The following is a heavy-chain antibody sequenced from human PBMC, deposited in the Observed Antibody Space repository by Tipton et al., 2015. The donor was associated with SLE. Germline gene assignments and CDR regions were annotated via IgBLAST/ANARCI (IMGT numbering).Heavy chain of an antibody. CDR3: ARGKGIAGRPRDAFDI. D-gene: IGHD6-6*01. CDR2: INQSGST. V-gene: IGHV4-34*01. Sequence: TLSLTCTVYGGSFSGYYWSWIRQPPGKGLEWIGEINQSGSTNYNPSLTSRATISVDMSKKQVSLRLTSVTAADTAVYFCARGKGIAGRPRDAFDIWCQGTVVTVSS. J-gene: IGHJ3*02. CDR1: GGSFSGYY.